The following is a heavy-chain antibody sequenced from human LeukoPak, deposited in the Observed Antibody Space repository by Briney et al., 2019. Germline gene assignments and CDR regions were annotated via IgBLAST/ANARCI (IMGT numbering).Heavy chain of an antibody. V-gene: IGHV1-69*06. CDR2: IIPIFGTA. J-gene: IGHJ5*02. Sequence: SVKVSCKASGGTFSSYAISWVRQAPGQGLGWMGGIIPIFGTANYAQKFQGRVTITADKSTSTAYMELSSLRSEDTAVYYCARKHITMVRGVPWFDPWGQGTLVTVSS. CDR1: GGTFSSYA. D-gene: IGHD3-10*01. CDR3: ARKHITMVRGVPWFDP.